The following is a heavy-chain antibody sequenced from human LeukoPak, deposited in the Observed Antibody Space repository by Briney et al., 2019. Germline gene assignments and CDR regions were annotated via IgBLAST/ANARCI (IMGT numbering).Heavy chain of an antibody. Sequence: GGSLRLSCAASGFTFSDYYMSWIRQAPGKGLEWVSYISSSGSTIYYADSVKGRFTISRDNAKNSLYLQMNSLRAEDTAVYYCARRQSDYVHAFDTWGQGTMVTVSS. CDR3: ARRQSDYVHAFDT. CDR2: ISSSGSTI. D-gene: IGHD4-17*01. CDR1: GFTFSDYY. J-gene: IGHJ3*02. V-gene: IGHV3-11*01.